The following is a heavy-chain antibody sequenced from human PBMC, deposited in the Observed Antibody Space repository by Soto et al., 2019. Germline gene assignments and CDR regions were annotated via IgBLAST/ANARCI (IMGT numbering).Heavy chain of an antibody. D-gene: IGHD3-10*01. V-gene: IGHV1-69*06. CDR3: ASGSLYGSGSYPVDY. Sequence: GASVKVSCKASGDTFNNHLISWVRQAPGQGLEWMGTIIPLFGTLNYAQKLQGRVTLSADRSTSTAYMELSSLRSDDTAVYYCASGSLYGSGSYPVDYWGQGTLVTVSS. J-gene: IGHJ4*01. CDR2: IIPLFGTL. CDR1: GDTFNNHL.